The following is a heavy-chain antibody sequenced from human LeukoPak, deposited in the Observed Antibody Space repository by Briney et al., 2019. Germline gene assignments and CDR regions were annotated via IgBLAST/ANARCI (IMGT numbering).Heavy chain of an antibody. CDR1: GYTFTRYG. V-gene: IGHV1-18*01. Sequence: GASVKVSCKASGYTFTRYGISWVRQAPGQVLEWMGWISGDNANTNPAQKFQGRVIMTTDTSTTTAYMELRSLRSDDTAIYYCARDKAPYIMDVWGQGTTVTVSS. J-gene: IGHJ6*02. CDR3: ARDKAPYIMDV. CDR2: ISGDNANT. D-gene: IGHD3-16*01.